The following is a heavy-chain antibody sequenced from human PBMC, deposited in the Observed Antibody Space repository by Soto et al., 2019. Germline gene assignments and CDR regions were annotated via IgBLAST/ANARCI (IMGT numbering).Heavy chain of an antibody. V-gene: IGHV3-33*01. CDR3: AIVPQVGCRGGTCPPGY. Sequence: QVQLVESGGGVVQPGRSLRLSCAASGFTFSSYGMHWVRQAPGKGLEWVAVIWYYGGNKWYDGSNNYYADSVKGRFNLSRVNSKNTLDLQMTSLRAEDTAVYYCAIVPQVGCRGGTCPPGYWGQGTLVTVSS. D-gene: IGHD2-15*01. CDR2: IWYYGGNKWYDGSNN. J-gene: IGHJ4*02. CDR1: GFTFSSYG.